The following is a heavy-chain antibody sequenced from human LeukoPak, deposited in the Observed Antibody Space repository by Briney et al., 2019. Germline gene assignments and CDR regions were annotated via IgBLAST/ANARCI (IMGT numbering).Heavy chain of an antibody. V-gene: IGHV3-33*01. D-gene: IGHD3-16*01. CDR2: MWYDGSNK. Sequence: GGSLRLSCAASGFTFSSYGMHWVRQAPGKGLEWVAVMWYDGSNKYYADSVKGRFTISRDNSKNTLYLQMNSLRAEDTAVYYCATDSPAGISNHYAGGVIVYWGQGTLVTVSS. CDR1: GFTFSSYG. CDR3: ATDSPAGISNHYAGGVIVY. J-gene: IGHJ4*02.